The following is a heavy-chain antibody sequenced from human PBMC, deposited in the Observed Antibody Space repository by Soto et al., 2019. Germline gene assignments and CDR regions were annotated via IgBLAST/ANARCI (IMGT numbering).Heavy chain of an antibody. CDR2: IYHSGST. V-gene: IGHV4-4*02. CDR1: GGSISSSNW. J-gene: IGHJ6*02. CDR3: ARDWGRLVSHYYYGMDV. D-gene: IGHD6-19*01. Sequence: PSETLSLTCAVSGGSISSSNWWSWVRQPPGKGLEWIGEIYHSGSTNYNPSPKSRVTISVDKSKNQFSLKLSSVTAADTAVYYCARDWGRLVSHYYYGMDVWGQGTTVTVSS.